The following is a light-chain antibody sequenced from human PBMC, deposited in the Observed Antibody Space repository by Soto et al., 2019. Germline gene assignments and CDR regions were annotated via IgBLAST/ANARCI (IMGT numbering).Light chain of an antibody. CDR1: QSILYISNNKNY. CDR3: QQYYNTVT. J-gene: IGKJ4*01. Sequence: DIVMTQSPDSLAVSLGERATINCKSSQSILYISNNKNYLAWYQQKPGQPPKLLIYWASTRESGVPDRFSGSGSGTDFTLTISSLQAEDVAVYYCQQYYNTVTFDGGTKVEIK. CDR2: WAS. V-gene: IGKV4-1*01.